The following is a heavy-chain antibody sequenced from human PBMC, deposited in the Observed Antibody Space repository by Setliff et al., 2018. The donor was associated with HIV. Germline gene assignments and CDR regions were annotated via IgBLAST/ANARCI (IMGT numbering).Heavy chain of an antibody. Sequence: ASVKVSCKASGCTFTDDYMHWVRQAPGQGLEWMGWMSPKSGVTKYAQKFQGRVTMTRDTSISTAYMELSRLRSDDTAVYYCATLDYWGQGTLVTVSS. V-gene: IGHV1-2*02. CDR3: ATLDY. CDR1: GCTFTDDY. J-gene: IGHJ4*02. CDR2: MSPKSGVT.